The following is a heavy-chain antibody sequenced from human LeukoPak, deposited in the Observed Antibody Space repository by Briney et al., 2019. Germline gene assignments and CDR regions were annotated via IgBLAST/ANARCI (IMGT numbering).Heavy chain of an antibody. CDR3: AATSTVVTPLDY. D-gene: IGHD4-23*01. CDR1: GFTFSSYA. V-gene: IGHV3-64*01. J-gene: IGHJ4*02. CDR2: ISSNGGST. Sequence: GGSLRFSCAASGFTFSSYAMHWVRQAPGKGLEYVSAISSNGGSTYYANSVKGRFTISRDNSKNTLYLQMSSLRAEDMAVYYCAATSTVVTPLDYWGQGTLVTVSS.